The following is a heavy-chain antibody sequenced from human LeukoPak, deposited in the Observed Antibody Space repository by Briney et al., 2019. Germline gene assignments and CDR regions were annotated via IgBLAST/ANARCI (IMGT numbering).Heavy chain of an antibody. Sequence: SETLSLTCTVSGYSISSGYYWGWIRQPPGKGLEWIGSIYHSGSTYYNPSLKSRVTISVDTSKNQFSLKLSSVTAADTAVYYCARDLYYDSSGYYSTLFDYWGQGTLVTVSS. CDR1: GYSISSGYY. J-gene: IGHJ4*02. CDR3: ARDLYYDSSGYYSTLFDY. V-gene: IGHV4-38-2*02. CDR2: IYHSGST. D-gene: IGHD3-22*01.